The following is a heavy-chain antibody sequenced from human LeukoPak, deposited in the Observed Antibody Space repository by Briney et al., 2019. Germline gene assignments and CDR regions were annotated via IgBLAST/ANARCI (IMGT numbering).Heavy chain of an antibody. CDR2: ISYDGSHQ. V-gene: IGHV3-30*01. D-gene: IGHD1-26*01. Sequence: GRSLRLSCAASGFTFSDYAMHWVRQAPGKGLEWVAVISYDGSHQYSADSVKGRLTISRDNSRHTLYLQMNSLRPEDTAVYYCERARNGTLKYWGQGTLDTVSS. CDR1: GFTFSDYA. CDR3: ERARNGTLKY. J-gene: IGHJ4*02.